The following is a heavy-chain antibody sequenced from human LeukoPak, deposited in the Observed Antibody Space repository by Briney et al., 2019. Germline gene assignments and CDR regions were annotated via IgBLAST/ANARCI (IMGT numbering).Heavy chain of an antibody. CDR2: ISGDGTTT. CDR3: AGTWSFDY. Sequence: GGSLRLSCAVSGFTFSNDWMHWVRQAPGKGLLWVSRISGDGTTTNYADSVKGRFTISRDNAKNTLYLQMDSVRAEDTAVYYCAGTWSFDYWGQRTLVSVSS. J-gene: IGHJ4*02. CDR1: GFTFSNDW. D-gene: IGHD2-15*01. V-gene: IGHV3-74*01.